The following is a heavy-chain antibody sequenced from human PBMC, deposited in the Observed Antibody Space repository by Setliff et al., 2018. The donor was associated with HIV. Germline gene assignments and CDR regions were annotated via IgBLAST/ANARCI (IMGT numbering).Heavy chain of an antibody. V-gene: IGHV3-48*01. CDR2: ISASGNTI. CDR3: ARSRAAGFDY. CDR1: GFTFSTAW. J-gene: IGHJ4*02. Sequence: GGSLRLSCAASGFTFSTAWMNWVRQAPGKGLEWVSYISASGNTIYYADSVKGRFTISRDNAKNSLYLQMNSLRAEDTAVYYCARSRAAGFDYWGQGTLVTVSS. D-gene: IGHD6-13*01.